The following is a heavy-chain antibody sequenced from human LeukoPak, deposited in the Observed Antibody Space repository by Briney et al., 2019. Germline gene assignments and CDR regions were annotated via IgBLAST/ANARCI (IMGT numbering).Heavy chain of an antibody. V-gene: IGHV3-23*01. CDR3: AKGFIAAARRRGLIDY. J-gene: IGHJ4*02. Sequence: PGGSLRLSCAASGFTFDDYAMHWVRQAPGKGLEWVSGISGSGGSTYYADSVKGRFTISRDNSKNTLYLQMNSLRAEDTAVYYCAKGFIAAARRRGLIDYWGQGTLVTVSP. CDR2: ISGSGGST. CDR1: GFTFDDYA. D-gene: IGHD6-13*01.